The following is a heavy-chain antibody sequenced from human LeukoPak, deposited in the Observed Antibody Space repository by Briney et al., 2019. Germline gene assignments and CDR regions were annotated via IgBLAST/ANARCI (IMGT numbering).Heavy chain of an antibody. CDR3: ARDRVGATDYIDY. CDR2: ISYDGSNK. Sequence: QPGGSLRLSCAASGFTFSSYAMHWVRQAPGKGLEWVAVISYDGSNKYYADSVKGRFTISRDNSKNTLYLQMNSLRAEDTAVYYCARDRVGATDYIDYWGQGTLVTVSS. J-gene: IGHJ4*02. D-gene: IGHD1-26*01. CDR1: GFTFSSYA. V-gene: IGHV3-30-3*01.